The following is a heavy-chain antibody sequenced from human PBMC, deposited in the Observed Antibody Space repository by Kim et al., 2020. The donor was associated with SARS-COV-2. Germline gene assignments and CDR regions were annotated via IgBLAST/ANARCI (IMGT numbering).Heavy chain of an antibody. V-gene: IGHV3-9*01. CDR3: AKDQSSCWYYEYFQH. D-gene: IGHD6-19*01. Sequence: GGSLRLSCAASGFTFDDYAMHWVRPAPGKGLEWVSGISWNSGSIGYADSVKGRFTISRDNAKNSLYLQMNSLRAEDTPVYYCAKDQSSCWYYEYFQHCGQGTLVTVTA. CDR2: ISWNSGSI. J-gene: IGHJ1*01. CDR1: GFTFDDYA.